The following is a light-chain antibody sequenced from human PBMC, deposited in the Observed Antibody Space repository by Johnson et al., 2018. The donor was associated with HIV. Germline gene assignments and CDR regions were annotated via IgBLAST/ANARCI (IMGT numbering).Light chain of an antibody. CDR3: GTWDNSLSAGV. CDR2: DTA. J-gene: IGLJ1*01. Sequence: QSVLTQPPSVSAAPGQKVTISCSGSTSKIGNNYVSWYQQVPGTAPKLLIYDTAKRPSGIPDRFSGSKSGTSATLGISGLQTGDEADYYCGTWDNSLSAGVFGSGTKVTVL. V-gene: IGLV1-51*01. CDR1: TSKIGNNY.